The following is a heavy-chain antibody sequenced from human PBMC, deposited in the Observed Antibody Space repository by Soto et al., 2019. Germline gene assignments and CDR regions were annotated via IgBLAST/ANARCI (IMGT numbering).Heavy chain of an antibody. CDR2: ISAYNGNT. J-gene: IGHJ4*02. CDR1: GYTFTNFG. D-gene: IGHD3-10*01. V-gene: IGHV1-18*01. CDR3: ARAGTPIDY. Sequence: QVQLVQSGAEVKKPGASVKVSCKASGYTFTNFGISWVRQAPGQGLEWMGWISAYNGNTNYAQEFQGRVTMTTDTATSRGYMELRSLRSDDTAVYYCARAGTPIDYWGQGTLVTVSS.